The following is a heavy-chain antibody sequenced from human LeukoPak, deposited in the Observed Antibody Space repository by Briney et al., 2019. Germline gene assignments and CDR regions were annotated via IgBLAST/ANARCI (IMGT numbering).Heavy chain of an antibody. V-gene: IGHV1-8*01. J-gene: IGHJ4*02. CDR3: ARGRDRSWPRGGGYYFDY. CDR2: MNPNSGNT. D-gene: IGHD6-13*01. Sequence: ASVKVSCKASGYTFTSYDINWVRQATGQGLEWMGWMNPNSGNTGYAQKFQGRVTMTRNTSISTAYMELSSLRSEDTAVYYCARGRDRSWPRGGGYYFDYWGQGTLVTVSS. CDR1: GYTFTSYD.